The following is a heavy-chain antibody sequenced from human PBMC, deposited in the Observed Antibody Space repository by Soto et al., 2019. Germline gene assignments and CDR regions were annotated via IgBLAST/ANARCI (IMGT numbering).Heavy chain of an antibody. CDR3: AHIALPGTISAFDI. CDR1: GYSFTNYW. CDR2: IYPGDSDT. Sequence: GESLKISCKGSGYSFTNYWIGWVRQRPGKGLEWMGIIYPGDSDTRYSPSFQGQVTISADKSTSTAYLQWSSLKASDTAMYYCAHIALPGTISAFDIWGQGTMVTVSS. D-gene: IGHD6-19*01. J-gene: IGHJ3*02. V-gene: IGHV5-51*01.